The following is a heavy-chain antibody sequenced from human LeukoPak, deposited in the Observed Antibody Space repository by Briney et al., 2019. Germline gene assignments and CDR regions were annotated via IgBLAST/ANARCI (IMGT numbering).Heavy chain of an antibody. D-gene: IGHD3-3*01. CDR2: IKQDGTET. J-gene: IGHJ4*02. V-gene: IGHV3-7*01. CDR1: GLTFNRYW. CDR3: TRDCLGSQFWSGYYLGPDNYFDY. Sequence: GGSLRLSCVASGLTFNRYWMSWLRQVPGKGLEWVANIKQDGTETHYVDSVKGRFTISRDNAKSSLYLQMNSLRAEDTAVYYCTRDCLGSQFWSGYYLGPDNYFDYWGQGSLVTVSS.